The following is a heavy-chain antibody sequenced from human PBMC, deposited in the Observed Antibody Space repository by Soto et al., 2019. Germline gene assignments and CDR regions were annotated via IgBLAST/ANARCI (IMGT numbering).Heavy chain of an antibody. Sequence: KPGGSLRLSCAASGFTFGDYYMSWIRQAPGKGLEWVSYISSSDTIISYADSVKGRFTISRDNAKNSLYLQMNSLRAEDTAVYYCARDLGYYDSSGYFDYWGQGTLVTVSS. CDR1: GFTFGDYY. J-gene: IGHJ4*02. D-gene: IGHD3-22*01. V-gene: IGHV3-11*01. CDR2: ISSSDTII. CDR3: ARDLGYYDSSGYFDY.